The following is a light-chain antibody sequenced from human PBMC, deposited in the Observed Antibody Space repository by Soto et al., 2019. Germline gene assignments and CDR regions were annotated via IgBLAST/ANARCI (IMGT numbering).Light chain of an antibody. CDR1: QDITNY. CDR2: AAS. CDR3: QKYNSAPWT. Sequence: DIQMTQSPSSLSASVGDRVTITCRASQDITNYLAWYQQKPGKVPKLLIYAASTLQSGVPSRFSGSGSGTDFTLTITSLQPEEVATYYCQKYNSAPWTFGQGTMVEIK. J-gene: IGKJ1*01. V-gene: IGKV1-27*01.